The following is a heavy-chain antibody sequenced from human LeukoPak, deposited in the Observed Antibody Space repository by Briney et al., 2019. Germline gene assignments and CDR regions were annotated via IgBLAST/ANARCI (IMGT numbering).Heavy chain of an antibody. J-gene: IGHJ4*02. V-gene: IGHV3-33*08. D-gene: IGHD4-17*01. CDR3: ARDMEYGDLYLFDY. Sequence: GGSLRLSCAASGFTFSDYYMSWIRQAPGKGLEWVAVIWYDGSNKYYADSVKGRFTISRDNSKNTLYLQMNSLRAEDTAVYYCARDMEYGDLYLFDYWGQGTLVTVSS. CDR2: IWYDGSNK. CDR1: GFTFSDYY.